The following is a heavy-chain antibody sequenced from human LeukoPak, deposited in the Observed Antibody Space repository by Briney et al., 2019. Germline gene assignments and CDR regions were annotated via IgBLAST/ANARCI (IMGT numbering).Heavy chain of an antibody. CDR2: ISAYNGNT. CDR1: GYTFTSYG. CDR3: ARALIAAADPYYYGMDV. J-gene: IGHJ6*02. V-gene: IGHV1-18*01. Sequence: ASVNVSCKASGYTFTSYGISWVRQAPGQGLEWMGWISAYNGNTNYAQKLQGRVTMTTDTSTSTAYMELSRLRSDDTAVYYCARALIAAADPYYYGMDVWGQGTTVTVSS. D-gene: IGHD6-13*01.